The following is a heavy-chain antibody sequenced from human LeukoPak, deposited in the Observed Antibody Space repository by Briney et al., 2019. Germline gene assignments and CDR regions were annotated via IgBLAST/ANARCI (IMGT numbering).Heavy chain of an antibody. CDR3: ARGSGGIFGVVIDY. CDR1: GFTFSNYW. Sequence: GGSLRLSCAASGFTFSNYWMSWVRQAPGKGLEWLANIKQDGSEKYYVDSVKGRFTISRDNAKNSLYLQMNSLRADDTAVYYCARGSGGIFGVVIDYWGQGTLVTVSS. V-gene: IGHV3-7*05. CDR2: IKQDGSEK. J-gene: IGHJ4*02. D-gene: IGHD3-3*01.